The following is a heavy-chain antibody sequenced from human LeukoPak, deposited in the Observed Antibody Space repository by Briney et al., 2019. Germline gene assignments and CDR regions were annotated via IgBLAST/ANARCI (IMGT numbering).Heavy chain of an antibody. J-gene: IGHJ5*02. D-gene: IGHD6-13*01. Sequence: SVKVSRKASGGTFSSYAISWVRQAPGQGLEWMGRIIPILGIANYAQKFKGRVTITADKSTSTAYMELSSLRSEDTAVYYCARGLAAAGTVWFDPWGQGTLVTVSS. CDR3: ARGLAAAGTVWFDP. CDR1: GGTFSSYA. CDR2: IIPILGIA. V-gene: IGHV1-69*04.